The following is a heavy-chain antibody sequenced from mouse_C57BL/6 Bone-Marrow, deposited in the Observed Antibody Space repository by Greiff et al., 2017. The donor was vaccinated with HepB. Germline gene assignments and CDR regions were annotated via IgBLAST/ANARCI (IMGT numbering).Heavy chain of an antibody. J-gene: IGHJ3*01. CDR1: GFNIKDDH. CDR3: TLYDPLAY. Sequence: VQLQQSGAELVRPGASVKLSCTASGFNIKDDHMHWVKQRPEQGLEWIGWIDPENGDTEYASKFQGKATITADTSSNTAYLQLSSLTSEDTAVYYCTLYDPLAYWGQGTLVTVSA. D-gene: IGHD2-3*01. V-gene: IGHV14-4*01. CDR2: IDPENGDT.